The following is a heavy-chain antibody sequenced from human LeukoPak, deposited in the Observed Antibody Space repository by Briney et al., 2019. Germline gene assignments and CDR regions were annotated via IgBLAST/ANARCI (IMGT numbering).Heavy chain of an antibody. CDR3: ARGGGLDV. CDR1: GFTFSSYW. Sequence: GGSLRLSCAASGFTFSSYWMNWARQAPGKGLEWVASINHSGNVNDYVDSVKGRFTISRDNAKNSLYLQMSNLRAEDTAVYFCARGGGLDVWGQGATFTVSS. D-gene: IGHD3-16*01. J-gene: IGHJ6*02. V-gene: IGHV3-7*03. CDR2: INHSGNVN.